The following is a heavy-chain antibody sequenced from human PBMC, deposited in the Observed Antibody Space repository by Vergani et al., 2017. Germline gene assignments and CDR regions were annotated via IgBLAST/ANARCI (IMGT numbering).Heavy chain of an antibody. V-gene: IGHV4-61*01. J-gene: IGHJ5*02. D-gene: IGHD2-2*01. CDR1: GGSVSSGSYY. Sequence: QVQLQESGPGLVKPSETLSLTCTVSGGSVSSGSYYWSWIRQPPGKGLEWIGYIYYSGSTNYNPSLKSRVTISVDTSKNQFSLKLSSVTAADTAVYYWARVCSTSCPMEGXFDPWGQGTLVTVSS. CDR2: IYYSGST. CDR3: ARVCSTSCPMEGXFDP.